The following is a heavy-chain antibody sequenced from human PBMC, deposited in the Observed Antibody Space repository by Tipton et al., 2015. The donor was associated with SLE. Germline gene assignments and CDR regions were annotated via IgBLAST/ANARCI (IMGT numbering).Heavy chain of an antibody. CDR3: ARDRGYSYGPLYYFDY. J-gene: IGHJ4*02. D-gene: IGHD5-18*01. V-gene: IGHV4-30-2*01. CDR2: IYHSGST. Sequence: TLSRTCAVSGGSISSGGYSWSWIRQPPGKGLEWIGYIYHSGSTNYNPSLKSRVTISVDTSKNQFSLKLRSVTAADTAVYYCARDRGYSYGPLYYFDYWGQGTLVTVSS. CDR1: GGSISSGGYS.